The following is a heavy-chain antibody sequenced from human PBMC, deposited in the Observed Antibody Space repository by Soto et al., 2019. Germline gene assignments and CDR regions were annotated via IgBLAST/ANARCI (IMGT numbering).Heavy chain of an antibody. D-gene: IGHD2-15*01. V-gene: IGHV3-30-3*01. CDR1: GFTFRNHA. Sequence: QVQLVESGGGVVQPGRSLRLSCAASGFTFRNHAMHWVRQAPGKGLEWVAVISYDGSNKYYADSVMGRFTISRDNSKNTLYLQMNRLRAEDTAVYYCARDYCSGGSCYLGVVPYDYWGQGTLVTVSS. CDR2: ISYDGSNK. CDR3: ARDYCSGGSCYLGVVPYDY. J-gene: IGHJ4*02.